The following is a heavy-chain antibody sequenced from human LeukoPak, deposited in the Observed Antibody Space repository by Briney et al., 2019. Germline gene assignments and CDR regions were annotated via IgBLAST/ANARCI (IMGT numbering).Heavy chain of an antibody. CDR1: GYSISSGYY. D-gene: IGHD2-15*01. J-gene: IGHJ4*02. CDR2: ISHSGSP. Sequence: SETLSLTCTVSGYSISSGYYWGWIRQPPGKGLEWIGSISHSGSPYYNPSLKSRVTISVHTSKNQFSLKLSSVTAADTAVYYCARVGGLGYCSGGSCYSGILFGYWGQGTLVTVSS. V-gene: IGHV4-38-2*02. CDR3: ARVGGLGYCSGGSCYSGILFGY.